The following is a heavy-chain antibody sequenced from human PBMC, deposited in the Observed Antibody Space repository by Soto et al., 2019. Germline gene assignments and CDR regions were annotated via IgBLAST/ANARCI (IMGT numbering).Heavy chain of an antibody. CDR1: GGSISSYY. Sequence: SATLSLTCTVSGGSISSYYWSWIRQPPGKGLEWIGYIYYSGSTNYNPSLKSRVTISVDKSKNQFSLKLSSVTAADTAVYYCATDSRGNYAHLGYWGQGTLVTVSS. CDR3: ATDSRGNYAHLGY. V-gene: IGHV4-59*12. CDR2: IYYSGST. J-gene: IGHJ4*02. D-gene: IGHD4-4*01.